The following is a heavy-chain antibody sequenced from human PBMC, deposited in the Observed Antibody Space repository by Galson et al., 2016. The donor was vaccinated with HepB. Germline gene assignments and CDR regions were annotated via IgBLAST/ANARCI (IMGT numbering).Heavy chain of an antibody. D-gene: IGHD6-6*01. CDR3: AKERPYYYGMDV. V-gene: IGHV3-23*01. CDR1: ELSIISSA. CDR2: IRAGGGDT. J-gene: IGHJ6*02. Sequence: SLRLSCAVSELSIISSAMSWVRQAPGKGLEWVSSIRAGGGDTYYPDSVKGRFTISRDNSKNTLYLQMNSLIAEDTAVYYCAKERPYYYGMDVWGQGTTVTVSS.